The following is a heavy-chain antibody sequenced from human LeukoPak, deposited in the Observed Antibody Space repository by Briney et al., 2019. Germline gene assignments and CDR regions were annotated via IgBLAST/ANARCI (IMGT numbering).Heavy chain of an antibody. CDR2: IYYSGST. J-gene: IGHJ4*02. D-gene: IGHD6-19*01. CDR1: GGSISSYY. V-gene: IGHV4-59*01. CDR3: ARVVYSSGTIFDY. Sequence: SETLSLTCTVSGGSISSYYRSWIRQPPGKGLEWIGYIYYSGSTNYNPSLKSRVTISVDTSKNQFSLKLSSVTAADTAVYYCARVVYSSGTIFDYWGQGTLVTVSS.